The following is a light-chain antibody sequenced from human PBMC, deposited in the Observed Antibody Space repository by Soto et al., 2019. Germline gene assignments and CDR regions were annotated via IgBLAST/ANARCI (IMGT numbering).Light chain of an antibody. CDR1: NVGSKN. J-gene: IGLJ3*02. V-gene: IGLV3-9*01. Sequence: SYELTQPLSVSVALGQTARITCAGNNVGSKNVYWYQQKPGQAPVLVIYRDRNRPSGIPERLSGSNSGNTATLTISGAQAVDEADYYCQVWDSTTVVFGGGTKLTVL. CDR3: QVWDSTTVV. CDR2: RDR.